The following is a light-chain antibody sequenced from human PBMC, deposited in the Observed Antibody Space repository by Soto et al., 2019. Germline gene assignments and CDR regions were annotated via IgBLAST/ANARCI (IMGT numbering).Light chain of an antibody. CDR2: DAS. Sequence: DIQLTQSPSSLSSSVGDRVTLTCRASQSISSYLNWYKQKPGKAPKLLISDASTLQSGVPSRFSATGSGTDFTLTISSLKPEDIETYYCQQSYSFPITFGQGTRLEIK. V-gene: IGKV1-39*01. CDR3: QQSYSFPIT. CDR1: QSISSY. J-gene: IGKJ5*01.